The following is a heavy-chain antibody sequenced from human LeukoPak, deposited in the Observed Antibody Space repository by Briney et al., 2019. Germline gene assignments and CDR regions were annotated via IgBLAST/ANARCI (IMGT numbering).Heavy chain of an antibody. D-gene: IGHD2/OR15-2a*01. CDR3: AGHHPRNTVDF. CDR1: GGSFSGYY. Sequence: SKTLSLTCAVYGGSFSGYYWSWIRQPPGKGLEWIAYISDIGSINYNPSLKSRVTISLDTSKNQFSLKLSSVTAADTAVYYCAGHHPRNTVDFWGQGTLVTVSS. CDR2: ISDIGSI. J-gene: IGHJ4*02. V-gene: IGHV4-59*08.